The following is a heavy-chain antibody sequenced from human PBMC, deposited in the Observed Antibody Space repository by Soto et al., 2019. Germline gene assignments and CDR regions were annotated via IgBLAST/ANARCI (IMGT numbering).Heavy chain of an antibody. CDR2: IIPIFGTA. J-gene: IGHJ6*02. CDR3: ARDGYGSGSYLLRYYYGMDV. V-gene: IGHV1-69*13. Sequence: VKVSCKASGGTFSSYAISWVRQAPGQGLEWMGGIIPIFGTANYAQKFQGRVTITADESTSTAYMELSSLRSEDTAVYYCARDGYGSGSYLLRYYYGMDVWGQGTTVTSP. D-gene: IGHD3-10*01. CDR1: GGTFSSYA.